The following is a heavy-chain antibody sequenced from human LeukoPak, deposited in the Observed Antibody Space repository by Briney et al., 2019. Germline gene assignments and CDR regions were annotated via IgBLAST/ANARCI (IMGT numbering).Heavy chain of an antibody. CDR3: ARYSGSYSGFDY. CDR2: IYYSGSI. D-gene: IGHD1-26*01. J-gene: IGHJ4*02. V-gene: IGHV4-59*08. Sequence: SETLPLTYTVSGGSISSYYWSWIRQPPGKGLEWIGYIYYSGSINYNPSLKSRVTISVDTSKNQFSLKLRSVTAADTAVYYCARYSGSYSGFDYWGQGTLVTVSS. CDR1: GGSISSYY.